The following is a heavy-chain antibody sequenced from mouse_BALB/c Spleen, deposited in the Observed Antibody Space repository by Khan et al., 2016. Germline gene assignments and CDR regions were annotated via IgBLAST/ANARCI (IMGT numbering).Heavy chain of an antibody. CDR1: GYTFTNSG. J-gene: IGHJ3*01. CDR3: AEDYYGSNWFAY. Sequence: QIQLVQSGPELKKPGETVKISCKASGYTFTNSGMNWVKQAPGKGLKWMGWINNNTGEPTSAEEFKGRFAFSLATSARTAYLQINNHKNEDTATYYCAEDYYGSNWFAYWGQGTLVTVSA. V-gene: IGHV9-3*02. D-gene: IGHD1-1*01. CDR2: INNNTGEP.